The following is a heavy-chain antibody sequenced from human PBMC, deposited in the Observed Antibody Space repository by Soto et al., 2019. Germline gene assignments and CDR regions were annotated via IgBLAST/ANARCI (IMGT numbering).Heavy chain of an antibody. D-gene: IGHD6-13*01. CDR2: IYYSGST. V-gene: IGHV4-39*01. CDR3: ARQWVFVDY. CDR1: GGSISSSSYY. J-gene: IGHJ4*02. Sequence: QLQLQESGPGLVKPSETLSLTCTVSGGSISSSSYYWGWIRQPPGKGLEWIGSIYYSGSTYYNPSLQSRVTISVDTSKNQFYLNLSSVTAADTAVYYCARQWVFVDYWGQGTLVTVSS.